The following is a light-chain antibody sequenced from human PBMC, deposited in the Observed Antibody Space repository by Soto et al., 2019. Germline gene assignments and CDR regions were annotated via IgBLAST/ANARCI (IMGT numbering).Light chain of an antibody. CDR2: NNG. CDR3: AAWDDNLIGVV. CDR1: ASNVGNNY. V-gene: IGLV1-47*01. J-gene: IGLJ2*01. Sequence: QSVLTQPPSVSGAPGQRVTISCSGSASNVGNNYVSWSQQLPGTAPKLLISNNGQRPSGVPDRFSASKSGTSASLAISGLRSEDEAEYSCAAWDDNLIGVVFGGGTKVTVL.